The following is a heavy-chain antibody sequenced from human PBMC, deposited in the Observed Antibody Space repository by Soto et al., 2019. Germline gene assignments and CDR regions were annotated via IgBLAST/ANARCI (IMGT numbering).Heavy chain of an antibody. V-gene: IGHV4-31*03. CDR1: GGSISSGGYY. CDR3: ARGASSRYQGLN. D-gene: IGHD2-2*01. Sequence: SETLSLTCTVSGGSISSGGYYWSWIRQHPGKGLEWIGYIYYSGSTYYNPSLKSRVTISVDTSKNQFSLKLSSVTAADTAVYYCARGASSRYQGLNWGQGTLVTVSS. J-gene: IGHJ4*02. CDR2: IYYSGST.